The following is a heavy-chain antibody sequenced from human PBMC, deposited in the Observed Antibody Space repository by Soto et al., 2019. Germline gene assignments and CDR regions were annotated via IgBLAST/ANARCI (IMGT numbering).Heavy chain of an antibody. J-gene: IGHJ4*02. V-gene: IGHV3-30-3*01. CDR1: GFCFSISP. D-gene: IGHD7-27*01. CDR3: ARDPKTAGGQHWAFNYFDS. CDR2: ISYDGTNK. Sequence: GESLTLSCAASGFCFSISPMHWVRQAPGKGPEWVALISYDGTNKFYADSVKGRFTISRDNSKSTLYLQVDSLRPEDAAVYYCARDPKTAGGQHWAFNYFDSWGQGTLVTVSS.